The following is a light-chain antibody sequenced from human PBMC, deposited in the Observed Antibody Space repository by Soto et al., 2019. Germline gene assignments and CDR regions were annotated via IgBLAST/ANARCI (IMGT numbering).Light chain of an antibody. J-gene: IGLJ2*01. CDR2: DVS. CDR3: SSYGASSTL. CDR1: STDIGSYNY. V-gene: IGLV2-14*03. Sequence: QSVLTQPASLSGSPGQSITISCTGTSTDIGSYNYVSWYPQHPGKAPKLMIFDVSYRPSGISDRFSGSKSGNTASLTISWLQHEDESDYYCSSYGASSTLFGGGTKLTVL.